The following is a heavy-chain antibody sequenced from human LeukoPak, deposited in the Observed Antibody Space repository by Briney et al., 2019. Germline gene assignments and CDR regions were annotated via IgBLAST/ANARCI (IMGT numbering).Heavy chain of an antibody. V-gene: IGHV4-31*03. CDR2: IYYSGST. CDR3: ARVHTSGWYYFDY. J-gene: IGHJ4*02. CDR1: GGSISSGGYY. D-gene: IGHD6-19*01. Sequence: PSETLSLTCTVSGGSISSGGYYWSWIRRHPGKGLECIGYIYYSGSTYYNPSLKSRLTISVDTSKNQFSLKLSSVTAADTALYYCARVHTSGWYYFDYWGQGTLVTVSS.